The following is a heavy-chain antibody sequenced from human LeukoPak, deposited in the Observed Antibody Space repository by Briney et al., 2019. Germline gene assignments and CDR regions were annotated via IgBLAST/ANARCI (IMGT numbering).Heavy chain of an antibody. J-gene: IGHJ4*02. CDR2: IYYSGST. CDR1: GGSISSYY. D-gene: IGHD1-26*01. CDR3: ARVGDMGIDY. V-gene: IGHV4-59*01. Sequence: SETLSLTCTVSGGSISSYYWSWIRQPPGKGLEWTGYIYYSGSTNYNPALKSRVTISVDTSKNQFSLKLSSVTAADTAVYCCARVGDMGIDYWGQGTLVTVS.